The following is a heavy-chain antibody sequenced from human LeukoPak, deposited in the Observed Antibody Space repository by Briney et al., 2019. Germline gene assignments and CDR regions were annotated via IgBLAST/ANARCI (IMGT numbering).Heavy chain of an antibody. CDR1: GYSFTSYW. D-gene: IGHD6-6*01. CDR3: ARHPSRSSSDY. J-gene: IGHJ4*02. CDR2: IYPGDSDT. Sequence: GESLKISCQGSGYSFTSYWIGWVRQMPGKGLEWMGIIYPGDSDTRYGPSFQGQVTISADKSISTAYLQWSSLKASDTAMYYCARHPSRSSSDYWGQGTLVSVSS. V-gene: IGHV5-51*01.